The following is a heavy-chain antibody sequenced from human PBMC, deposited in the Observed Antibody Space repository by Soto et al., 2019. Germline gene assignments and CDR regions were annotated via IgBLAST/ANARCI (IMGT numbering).Heavy chain of an antibody. CDR3: ARDGAHTVADEYYSYGMDV. D-gene: IGHD6-13*01. CDR2: ILHSGST. Sequence: SETLSLTCAVSGFSISSGFYWGWIRQTPGKGLEWIGSILHSGSTNYNPSLKSRVTLSIDTSKNQFSLRLSSVTAADTAVYYCARDGAHTVADEYYSYGMDVWGQGTTVTVSS. J-gene: IGHJ6*02. CDR1: GFSISSGFY. V-gene: IGHV4-38-2*02.